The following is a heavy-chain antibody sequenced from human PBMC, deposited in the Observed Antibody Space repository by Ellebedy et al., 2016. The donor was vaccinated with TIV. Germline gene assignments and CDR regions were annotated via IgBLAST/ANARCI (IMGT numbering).Heavy chain of an antibody. CDR2: IREDGGDR. CDR1: GFTFNDYW. CDR3: AKDLKNTWSFEY. J-gene: IGHJ4*02. Sequence: GESLKISCAASGFTFNDYWMAWVRQAPGKGLEWVANIREDGGDRYYVESVKGRFTISRDDAETAAFLDMNSLRAEDTAIYYCAKDLKNTWSFEYWGQGTLVTVSS. V-gene: IGHV3-7*01. D-gene: IGHD1/OR15-1a*01.